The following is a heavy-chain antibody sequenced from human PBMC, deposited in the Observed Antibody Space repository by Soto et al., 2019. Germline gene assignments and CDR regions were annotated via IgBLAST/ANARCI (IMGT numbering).Heavy chain of an antibody. CDR1: GFTFSSYG. Sequence: QVQLVESGGGVVQPGRSLRLSCAASGFTFSSYGMHWVRQAPGKGLEWVAVISYDGSNKYYADSVKGRFTISRDNSKNTLYLQMNSLRAEDTAVYYCAKTLPHRYSGSYGYYYYGMDVWGQGTTVTVSS. D-gene: IGHD1-26*01. CDR2: ISYDGSNK. CDR3: AKTLPHRYSGSYGYYYYGMDV. V-gene: IGHV3-30*18. J-gene: IGHJ6*02.